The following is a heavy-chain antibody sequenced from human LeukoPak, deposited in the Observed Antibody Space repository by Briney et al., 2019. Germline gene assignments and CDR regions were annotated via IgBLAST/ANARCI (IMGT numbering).Heavy chain of an antibody. J-gene: IGHJ4*02. CDR1: GFTVSSNY. V-gene: IGHV3-53*01. CDR3: AKGWLQRALYYFDY. CDR2: IYSGGST. Sequence: GGSLRLSCAASGFTVSSNYMSWVRQAPGKGLEWVSVIYSGGSTYYADSVKGRFTISRDNSKSTLYLQMNSLRAEDTAVYYCAKGWLQRALYYFDYWGQGTLVTVSS. D-gene: IGHD5-24*01.